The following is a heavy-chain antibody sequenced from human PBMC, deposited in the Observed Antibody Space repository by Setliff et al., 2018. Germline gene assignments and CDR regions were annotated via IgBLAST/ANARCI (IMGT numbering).Heavy chain of an antibody. Sequence: PGGSLRLSCAASGFTVSSNYMSWVRQAPGKGLEWVSAISGSGGSTYYADSVKGRFTISRDNSKNTLYLQMNSLRAEDTAVYYCAKELEATTYYYYYYGMDVWGQGTTVTVSS. CDR2: ISGSGGST. CDR3: AKELEATTYYYYYYGMDV. D-gene: IGHD1-26*01. V-gene: IGHV3-23*01. J-gene: IGHJ6*02. CDR1: GFTVSSNY.